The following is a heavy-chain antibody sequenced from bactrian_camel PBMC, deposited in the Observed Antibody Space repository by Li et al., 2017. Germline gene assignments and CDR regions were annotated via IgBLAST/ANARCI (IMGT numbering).Heavy chain of an antibody. CDR3: AYEVQYCSGGSPVGFGV. V-gene: IGHV3S54*01. CDR2: ITPGRGRR. D-gene: IGHD2*01. Sequence: HVQLVESGGGSVQAGGSLRLSCVASGYILSRNCLAWFRQTPGKEREAVAAITPGRGRRYYGDSVKGRFTISRDSARNILSLQMNSLNPEDTAMYYCAYEVQYCSGGSPVGFGVWGQGTQVTVS. CDR1: GYILSRNC. J-gene: IGHJ6*01.